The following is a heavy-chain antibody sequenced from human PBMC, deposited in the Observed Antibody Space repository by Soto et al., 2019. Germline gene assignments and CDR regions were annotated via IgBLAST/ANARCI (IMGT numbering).Heavy chain of an antibody. Sequence: QVQLVQSGGEVKKPGASVKVSCKTSAFTSSGISWVRRAPGQGLEWMGWISTHNGNTIYAPKFQGRVIMTRDTSTTTAYMELRSLRSDDTAVYICAREGILGPFDGYDLWGQGTMVTVTS. D-gene: IGHD3-3*01. J-gene: IGHJ3*01. CDR2: ISTHNGNT. V-gene: IGHV1-18*01. CDR3: AREGILGPFDGYDL. CDR1: AFTSSG.